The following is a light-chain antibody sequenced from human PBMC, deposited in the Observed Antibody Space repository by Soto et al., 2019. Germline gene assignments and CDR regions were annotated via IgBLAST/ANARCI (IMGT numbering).Light chain of an antibody. CDR1: QSVLYSSNNKNY. J-gene: IGKJ2*01. V-gene: IGKV4-1*01. Sequence: DIVMTQSPDSLAVSLGERATINCKSSQSVLYSSNNKNYLAWYQQKPGQPPKLLIYWASTRESGVPDRLSGSGSWTDFTLTISSLQAEDVAVYYCQQYYSTPYTFGHGNKLEIK. CDR2: WAS. CDR3: QQYYSTPYT.